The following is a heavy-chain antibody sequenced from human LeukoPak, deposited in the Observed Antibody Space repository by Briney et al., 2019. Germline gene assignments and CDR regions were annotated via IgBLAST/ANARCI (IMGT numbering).Heavy chain of an antibody. CDR2: ISGDGTIT. V-gene: IGHV3-43*02. J-gene: IGHJ6*02. CDR1: GLNLDAYA. Sequence: GGPLRLSCAASGLNLDAYAMHWVRQAPGKGLEWVSLISGDGTITYYADSVKGRFTISRDNSKNSLFLEMNSLRSEDTALYYCAKDTPLFYHYYGIDVWGQGTTVTVSS. CDR3: AKDTPLFYHYYGIDV.